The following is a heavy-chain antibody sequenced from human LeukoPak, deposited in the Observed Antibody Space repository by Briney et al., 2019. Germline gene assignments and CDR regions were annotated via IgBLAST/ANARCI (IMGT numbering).Heavy chain of an antibody. CDR1: GFTFSSYA. J-gene: IGHJ4*02. CDR3: ASPPGATRGY. CDR2: ISYDGSNK. Sequence: GSLRLSCAASGFTFSSYAMHWVRQAPGKGLEWVAVISYDGSNKYYADSVKGRFTISRDNSKNTLYLQMNSLRAEDTAVYYCASPPGATRGYWGQGTLVTVSS. D-gene: IGHD1-26*01. V-gene: IGHV3-30-3*01.